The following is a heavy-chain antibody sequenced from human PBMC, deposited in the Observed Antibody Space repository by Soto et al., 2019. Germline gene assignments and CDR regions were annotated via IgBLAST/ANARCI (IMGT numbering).Heavy chain of an antibody. Sequence: EVQLVESGGGLVQPGRSLRLACAASGFTFDDYAMHWVRQAPGKGLEWVSGISWNSGSIGYADSVKGRFNISRDNAKNSLYLQMNSLRAEDTALYYCAKTISRYYYYYMDVWGKGTTVTVSS. CDR2: ISWNSGSI. V-gene: IGHV3-9*01. J-gene: IGHJ6*03. CDR1: GFTFDDYA. D-gene: IGHD3-3*01. CDR3: AKTISRYYYYYMDV.